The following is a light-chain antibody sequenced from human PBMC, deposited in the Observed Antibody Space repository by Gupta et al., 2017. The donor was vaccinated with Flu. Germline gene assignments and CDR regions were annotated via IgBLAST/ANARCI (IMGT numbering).Light chain of an antibody. Sequence: VGDRVTITCQASQDISNYLNWYQQKPGKAPKLLIYDASNLETGVPSRFSGSGSGTDFTFTISSLQPEDIATYYCQQYDNLWTFGQGTKVEIK. V-gene: IGKV1-33*01. CDR2: DAS. J-gene: IGKJ1*01. CDR1: QDISNY. CDR3: QQYDNLWT.